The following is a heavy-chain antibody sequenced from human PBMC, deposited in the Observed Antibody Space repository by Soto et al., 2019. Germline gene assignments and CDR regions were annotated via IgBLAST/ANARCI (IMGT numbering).Heavy chain of an antibody. CDR1: GFTFSSYA. CDR3: AREEMATINYYGMDV. D-gene: IGHD5-12*01. CDR2: ISYDGSNN. J-gene: IGHJ6*02. Sequence: GGSLRLSCAASGFTFSSYAMHWVRQAPGKGLEWVAVISYDGSNNYYADSVKGRFTISRDNSKNTLYLQMNSLRAEDTAVYYCAREEMATINYYGMDVWGQGTTVTVSS. V-gene: IGHV3-30-3*01.